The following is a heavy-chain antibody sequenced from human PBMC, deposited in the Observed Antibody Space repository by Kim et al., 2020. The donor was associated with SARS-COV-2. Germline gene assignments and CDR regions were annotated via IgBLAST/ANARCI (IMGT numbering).Heavy chain of an antibody. CDR1: GYTFTSYY. CDR2: INPSGGST. J-gene: IGHJ1*01. CDR3: ARDRIVGATPSSVEYFQH. D-gene: IGHD1-26*01. V-gene: IGHV1-46*01. Sequence: ASVKVSCKASGYTFTSYYMHWVRQAPGQGLEWMGIINPSGGSTSYAQKFQGRVTMTRDTSTSTVYMELSSLRSEDTAVYYCARDRIVGATPSSVEYFQHWGQGTLVTVSS.